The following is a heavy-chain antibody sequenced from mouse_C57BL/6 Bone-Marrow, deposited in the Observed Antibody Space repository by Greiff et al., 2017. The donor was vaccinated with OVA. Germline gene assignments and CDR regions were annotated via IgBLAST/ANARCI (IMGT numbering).Heavy chain of an antibody. J-gene: IGHJ4*01. CDR2: ISGGGGNT. CDR1: GFTFSSYT. D-gene: IGHD2-2*01. CDR3: ARRAVTIPYAMDY. V-gene: IGHV5-9*01. Sequence: EVKLVESGGGLVKPGGSLKLSCAASGFTFSSYTMSWVRQTPEQRLEWVATISGGGGNTYYPDSVQGRFTISRDNAKNTLYLQMSSLRSEDTALYYCARRAVTIPYAMDYWGQGTSVTVSS.